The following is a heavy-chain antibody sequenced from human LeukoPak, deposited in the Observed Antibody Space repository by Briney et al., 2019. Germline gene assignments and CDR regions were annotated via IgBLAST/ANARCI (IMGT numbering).Heavy chain of an antibody. Sequence: ASETLSLTCAVYGVSFSGYYWTWIRQPPGKGLEWIGEINHSGRTNYNPSLKSRVTISVDTSKNQFSLKLSSVTAADTAVYYCARGAPGYWGQGTLVTVSS. CDR1: GVSFSGYY. CDR2: INHSGRT. J-gene: IGHJ4*02. CDR3: ARGAPGY. V-gene: IGHV4-34*01.